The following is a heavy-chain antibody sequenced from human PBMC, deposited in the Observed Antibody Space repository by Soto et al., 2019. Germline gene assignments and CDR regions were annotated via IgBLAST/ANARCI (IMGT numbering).Heavy chain of an antibody. CDR1: GFTFSSYS. Sequence: GGSLRLSCGASGFTFSSYSMNWVRQAPGKGLEWVSYISSSSSTIYYADSVKGRFTISRDNAKNSLYLQMTSLRAEDTAVYYRGKEVLEVRGGSISCGMDVWGQGTTVTVSS. CDR3: GKEVLEVRGGSISCGMDV. J-gene: IGHJ6*02. D-gene: IGHD3-10*01. CDR2: ISSSSSTI. V-gene: IGHV3-48*01.